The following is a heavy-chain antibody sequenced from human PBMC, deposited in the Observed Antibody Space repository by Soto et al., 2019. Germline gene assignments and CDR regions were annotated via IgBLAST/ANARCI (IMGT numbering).Heavy chain of an antibody. D-gene: IGHD6-6*01. CDR3: ARGRGSSGRFDY. CDR1: GGSFSVYY. Sequence: SETLSLTCAVYGGSFSVYYWSWIRQPPGKGLEWIGEINHSGSTNYNPSLKSRVTISVDTSKNQFSLKLSSVTAADTAVYYCARGRGSSGRFDYWGQGTLVTVSS. J-gene: IGHJ4*02. CDR2: INHSGST. V-gene: IGHV4-34*01.